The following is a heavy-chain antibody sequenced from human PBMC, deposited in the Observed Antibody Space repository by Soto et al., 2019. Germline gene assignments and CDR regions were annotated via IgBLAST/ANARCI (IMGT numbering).Heavy chain of an antibody. CDR1: GFTVSSNY. CDR2: IYSGGST. D-gene: IGHD1-26*01. Sequence: EVQLVESGGGLVQPGGSLRLSCAASGFTVSSNYMSWVRQAPGKGLEWVSGIYSGGSTYYAESVKGRFNISRDNSKNTLYLQMNSLRAEDTAVYYCARDNDRGNAFDIWGQGTMVIVSS. CDR3: ARDNDRGNAFDI. J-gene: IGHJ3*02. V-gene: IGHV3-66*01.